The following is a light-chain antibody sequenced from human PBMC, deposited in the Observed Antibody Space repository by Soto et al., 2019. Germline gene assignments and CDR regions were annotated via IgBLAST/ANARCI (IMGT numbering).Light chain of an antibody. CDR1: QSVSSN. CDR2: GAS. J-gene: IGKJ4*01. CDR3: QQYNNWPLT. V-gene: IGKV3-15*01. Sequence: EIVMTQSPATLSVSPGERATLSCMASQSVSSNLAWYQQKPGQAPRLLIYGASPRATGIPARFSGSGSGTEFTLTISSLQSEDFAVYYCQQYNNWPLTFGGGTKVEIK.